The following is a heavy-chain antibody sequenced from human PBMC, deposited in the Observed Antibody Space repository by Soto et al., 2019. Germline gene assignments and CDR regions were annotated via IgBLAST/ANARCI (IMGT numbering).Heavy chain of an antibody. J-gene: IGHJ4*02. D-gene: IGHD3-10*01. CDR2: IIPILGIA. Sequence: GASVKVSCKASGGTFSSYTISWVRQAPGQGLEWMGRIIPILGIANYAQKFQGRVTITADKSTSTAYMELSSLRSEDTAVYYCARARSGSYYKSTPAFFDYWGQGTLVTVSS. CDR3: ARARSGSYYKSTPAFFDY. V-gene: IGHV1-69*02. CDR1: GGTFSSYT.